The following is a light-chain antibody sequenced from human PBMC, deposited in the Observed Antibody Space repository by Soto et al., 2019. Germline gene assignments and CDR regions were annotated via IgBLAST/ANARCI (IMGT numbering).Light chain of an antibody. CDR3: QQYTSSPALT. CDR2: DAS. J-gene: IGKJ4*01. V-gene: IGKV1-5*01. CDR1: QSISSW. Sequence: DIQMTQSPSTLSASVGDRVTITCRASQSISSWLAWYQQKPGKAPKLLIYDASSLESGVPSRFSGSGSGTEFTLTISSLQPDDFAVYYCQQYTSSPALTFGGGTRVDIK.